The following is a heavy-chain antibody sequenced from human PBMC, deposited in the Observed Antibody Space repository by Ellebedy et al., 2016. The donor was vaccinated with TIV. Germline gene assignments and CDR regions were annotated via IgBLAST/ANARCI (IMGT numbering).Heavy chain of an antibody. J-gene: IGHJ4*02. CDR1: GYTFTDYY. V-gene: IGHV1-2*02. Sequence: AASVKVSCKASGYTFTDYYMHWVRQAPGQGLEWMGWINPNSGGTNYAQKFQGRVTMTRDTSISTTYMELSRLRSDDTAVYYCARDPGYYGSADYWGQGTLVTVSS. D-gene: IGHD3-10*01. CDR3: ARDPGYYGSADY. CDR2: INPNSGGT.